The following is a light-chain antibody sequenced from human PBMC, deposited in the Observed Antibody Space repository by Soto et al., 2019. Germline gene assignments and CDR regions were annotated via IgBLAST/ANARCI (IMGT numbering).Light chain of an antibody. CDR3: QQYGKSPGLFT. Sequence: ILTQSPGTLSLSPGERATLSCRASQSVSSNYLAWYQQKPGQAPRLLIYDASSRATGIPDRFIGSGSGSDFSLTISRLEPEDFAVYYCQQYGKSPGLFTFGPGTKVDIK. V-gene: IGKV3-20*01. CDR1: QSVSSNY. CDR2: DAS. J-gene: IGKJ3*01.